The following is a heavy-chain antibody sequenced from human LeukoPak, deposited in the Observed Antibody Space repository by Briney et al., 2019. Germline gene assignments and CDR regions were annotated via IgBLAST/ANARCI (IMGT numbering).Heavy chain of an antibody. J-gene: IGHJ6*03. CDR3: ARGIRFGVQYYYYYYYMDV. CDR2: INHSGST. D-gene: IGHD3-10*01. CDR1: GFTFDIYA. V-gene: IGHV4-34*01. Sequence: GSLRLSCVASGFTFDIYAMSWIRQPPGKGLEWIGEINHSGSTNYNPSLKSRVTISVDTSKNQFSLKLSSVTAADTAVYYCARGIRFGVQYYYYYYYMDVWGKGTTVTVSS.